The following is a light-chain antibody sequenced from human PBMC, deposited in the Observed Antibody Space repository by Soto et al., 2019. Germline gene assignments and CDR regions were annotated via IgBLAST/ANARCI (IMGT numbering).Light chain of an antibody. CDR3: TLYTSENTYV. CDR1: SSDIGSYNR. V-gene: IGLV2-18*01. CDR2: EVN. J-gene: IGLJ1*01. Sequence: QSVLTQPPSVSGSPGQSVTISCTGISSDIGSYNRVSWYQQPPGTAPKLMIYEVNNRPSGVPDRFSGSKSGNTASLTISGLQAADEADYYCTLYTSENTYVFGTGTKVTVL.